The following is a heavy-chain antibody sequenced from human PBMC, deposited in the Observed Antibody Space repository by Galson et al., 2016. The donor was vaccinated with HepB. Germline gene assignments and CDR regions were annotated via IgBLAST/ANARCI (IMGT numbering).Heavy chain of an antibody. CDR2: INDDGSAR. V-gene: IGHV3-7*03. J-gene: IGHJ4*02. CDR1: GFTLSSYW. Sequence: SLRLSCAASGFTLSSYWMICVRQAPGEGLEWVANINDDGSARNYVDSVKGRFTISRDNVKNSLYLQMNSLRVEDTAVYFCAREPFISPWEYWGPGTLVTVSA. CDR3: AREPFISPWEY. D-gene: IGHD1-26*01.